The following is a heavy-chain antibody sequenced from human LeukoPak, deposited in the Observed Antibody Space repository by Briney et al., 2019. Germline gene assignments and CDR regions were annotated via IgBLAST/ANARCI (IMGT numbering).Heavy chain of an antibody. CDR1: GGSISSGSYY. CDR2: IYTSGSP. D-gene: IGHD3-10*01. V-gene: IGHV4-61*02. CDR3: ARYYYGSGSYYNLNRDWFDL. Sequence: PSQTLSLTCTVSGGSISSGSYYWSWIRQPAGKGLEWIERIYTSGSPNYNPSLKSRVTISVDPAKNQFSLKLSSVTAADTAVYYCARYYYGSGSYYNLNRDWFDLWGQGTLVTVSS. J-gene: IGHJ5*02.